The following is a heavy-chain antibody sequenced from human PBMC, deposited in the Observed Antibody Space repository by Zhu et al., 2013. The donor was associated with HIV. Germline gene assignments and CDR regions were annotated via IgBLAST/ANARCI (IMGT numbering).Heavy chain of an antibody. CDR2: INPNSGGT. V-gene: IGHV1-2*02. Sequence: QVHLVQSGAEVKKPGASVKVSCKASGYTFTDYYMHWVRQAPGQGLEWMGWINPNSGGTNYAQKFQGRVTMTRDTSISTAYMDLSSLRSDDTAVYYCARGEVITATTIDWFDPWGQGTLVTVSS. D-gene: IGHD4-4*01. CDR1: GYTFTDYY. J-gene: IGHJ5*02. CDR3: ARGEVITATTIDWFDP.